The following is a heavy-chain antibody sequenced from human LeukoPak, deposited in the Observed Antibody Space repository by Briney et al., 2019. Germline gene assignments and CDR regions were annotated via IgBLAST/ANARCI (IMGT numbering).Heavy chain of an antibody. V-gene: IGHV3-66*01. CDR1: GFTVSSTH. CDR2: IYSGGAA. J-gene: IGHJ4*02. CDR3: ARVAVPYFDY. Sequence: GGSLRLSCAASGFTVSSTHMGWVRQAPGKGLEWVSVIYSGGAAYYPDSVKGRFTISRDLPKNTLYLQIKDLRAEYTAVYCCARVAVPYFDYWGQGPLVPVSS. D-gene: IGHD6-19*01.